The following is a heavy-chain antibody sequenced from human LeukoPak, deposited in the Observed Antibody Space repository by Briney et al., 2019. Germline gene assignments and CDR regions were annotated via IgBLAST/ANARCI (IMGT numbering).Heavy chain of an antibody. V-gene: IGHV1-69*13. CDR1: GGTFSSYA. CDR3: ATYGSGSYKIDY. D-gene: IGHD3-10*01. Sequence: SVKVSCKASGGTFSSYAISWVRQAPGQGLEWMGGIIPIFGAANYAQKFQGRVTITADESTSTTYMELSSLRSEDTAVYYCATYGSGSYKIDYWGQGTLVTVSS. J-gene: IGHJ4*02. CDR2: IIPIFGAA.